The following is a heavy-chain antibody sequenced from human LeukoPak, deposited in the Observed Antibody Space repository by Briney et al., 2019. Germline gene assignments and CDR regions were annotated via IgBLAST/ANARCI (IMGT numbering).Heavy chain of an antibody. V-gene: IGHV1-69*04. D-gene: IGHD4-23*01. CDR2: IIPILGIA. CDR3: ARRLGGNSLDYFDY. Sequence: GPSVRVSCKASGGTFSSYAISWVRQAPGQGLEWMGRIIPILGIANYAQKFQGRVTITADKSTSTAYMELSSLRSEDTAVYYCARRLGGNSLDYFDYWGQGTLVTVSS. J-gene: IGHJ4*02. CDR1: GGTFSSYA.